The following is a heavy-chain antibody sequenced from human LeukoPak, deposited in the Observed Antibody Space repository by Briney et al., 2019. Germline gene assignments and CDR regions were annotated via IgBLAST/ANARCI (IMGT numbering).Heavy chain of an antibody. Sequence: PSETLSLTCTVSGGSISSSSYYWGWIRQPPGKGLEWIGSIYYSGSTYYNPSLKSRVTISVDTSKNQFSLKLSSVTAADTAVYYCARHPLRLGYYGSGSYYYYYYMDVWGKGTTVTISS. CDR2: IYYSGST. V-gene: IGHV4-39*01. CDR1: GGSISSSSYY. CDR3: ARHPLRLGYYGSGSYYYYYYMDV. D-gene: IGHD3-10*01. J-gene: IGHJ6*03.